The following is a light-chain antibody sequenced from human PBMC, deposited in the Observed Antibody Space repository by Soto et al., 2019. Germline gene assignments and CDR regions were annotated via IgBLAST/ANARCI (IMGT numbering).Light chain of an antibody. V-gene: IGKV1-9*01. Sequence: DIQLTQSPSFLSASVEDRVIITCRASQSISNHLNWYQQKPGKAPKLLIYAASTLQSGVPSRFSGSGSGTDFTLTISSLQPDDFATYYCQHYNSYSEAFGQGTKVDI. CDR2: AAS. CDR3: QHYNSYSEA. J-gene: IGKJ1*01. CDR1: QSISNH.